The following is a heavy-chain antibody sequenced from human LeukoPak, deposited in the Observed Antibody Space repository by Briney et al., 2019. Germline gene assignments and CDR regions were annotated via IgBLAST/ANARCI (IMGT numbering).Heavy chain of an antibody. D-gene: IGHD2-2*01. V-gene: IGHV3-21*01. CDR3: ARAPTVLVGYCSSSSCQADY. Sequence: GGSLRLSCVASGFAFSSKYMSWIRQAPGKGLEWVSPIDPSSTYIYYADSVKGRFTISRDNAENSLYLQMNSLRVEDTAVYYCARAPTVLVGYCSSSSCQADYWGQGTLVTVSS. CDR1: GFAFSSKY. J-gene: IGHJ4*02. CDR2: IDPSSTYI.